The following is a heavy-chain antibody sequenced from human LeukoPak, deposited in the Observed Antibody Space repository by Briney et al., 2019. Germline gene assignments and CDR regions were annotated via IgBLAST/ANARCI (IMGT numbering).Heavy chain of an antibody. CDR2: IRYDGSNK. V-gene: IGHV3-30*02. CDR3: AKTKSDYSNYPYFDY. Sequence: GGSLRLSCAASGFTFSSYAMSWVRQAPGKGLEWVAFIRYDGSNKYYADSVKGRFTISRDNSKNTLYLQMNSLRAEDTAVYYCAKTKSDYSNYPYFDYWGQGTLVTVSS. D-gene: IGHD4-11*01. J-gene: IGHJ4*02. CDR1: GFTFSSYA.